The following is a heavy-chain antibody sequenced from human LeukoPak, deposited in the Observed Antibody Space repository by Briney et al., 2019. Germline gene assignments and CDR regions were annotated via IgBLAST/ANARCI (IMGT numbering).Heavy chain of an antibody. CDR3: VTTVTTSWFDP. V-gene: IGHV1-18*01. CDR1: GYTFTSYG. J-gene: IGHJ5*02. D-gene: IGHD4-17*01. CDR2: ISAYNGNT. Sequence: ASVKVSCKASGYTFTSYGISWVRQAPGQGLEWMGWISAYNGNTNYAQKLQGRVTMTTDTSTSTAYMELRSLRADDTAVYYCVTTVTTSWFDPWGQGTLVTVSS.